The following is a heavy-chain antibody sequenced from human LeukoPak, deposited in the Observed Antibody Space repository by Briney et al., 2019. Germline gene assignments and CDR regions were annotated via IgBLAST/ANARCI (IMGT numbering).Heavy chain of an antibody. CDR1: GYSFTSYW. D-gene: IGHD3-9*01. J-gene: IGHJ4*02. V-gene: IGHV5-10-1*01. CDR3: ARQDDILTGSSDY. CDR2: IDSSDSYT. Sequence: GESLKISCKGSGYSFTSYWISWVRQMPGKGLEWMGRIDSSDSYTNFSPSFQGDVTISADKSISTAYLQWSSLKASDTAMYYCARQDDILTGSSDYWGQGTLVTVSS.